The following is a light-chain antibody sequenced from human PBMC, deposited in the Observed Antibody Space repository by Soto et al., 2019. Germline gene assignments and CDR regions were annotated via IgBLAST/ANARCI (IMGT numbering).Light chain of an antibody. CDR1: QGISSY. CDR2: AAS. J-gene: IGKJ1*01. Sequence: IRIEQSPSSFSASKGDRVTVTCRASQGISSYLAWYQPKQGKAPKLLIYAASSLQSGVPSRFSGSGSGTDCTLPISSLQPEDVETDYCQQSYSNPITFGQGTKVDIK. V-gene: IGKV1-8*01. CDR3: QQSYSNPIT.